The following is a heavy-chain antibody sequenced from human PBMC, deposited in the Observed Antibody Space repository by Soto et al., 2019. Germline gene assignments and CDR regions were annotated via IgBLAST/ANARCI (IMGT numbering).Heavy chain of an antibody. CDR3: ARGNYDYIWGSYRYSYNWFDP. CDR2: INHSGST. CDR1: GGSFSGYY. V-gene: IGHV4-34*01. D-gene: IGHD3-16*02. J-gene: IGHJ5*02. Sequence: SDTLSLTCAVYGGSFSGYYWSWIRQPPGKGLEWIGEINHSGSTNYNPSLKSRVTISVDTSKNQFSLKLSSVTAADTAVYYCARGNYDYIWGSYRYSYNWFDPWGQGTLVTVSS.